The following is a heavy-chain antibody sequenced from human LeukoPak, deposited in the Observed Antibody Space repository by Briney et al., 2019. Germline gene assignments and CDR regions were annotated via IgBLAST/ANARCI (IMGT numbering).Heavy chain of an antibody. J-gene: IGHJ6*02. CDR1: GFTFSSYA. CDR2: ISYDGSNK. D-gene: IGHD5-18*01. V-gene: IGHV3-30-3*01. Sequence: PGRSLRLSCAASGFTFSSYAMHWVRQAPGKGLEWVAVISYDGSNKYYADSVKGRFTISRDNSKNTLYLQMNSLRAEDTAVYYCARDSHSYTAMVALFLPYYYGMDVWGQGTTVTVSS. CDR3: ARDSHSYTAMVALFLPYYYGMDV.